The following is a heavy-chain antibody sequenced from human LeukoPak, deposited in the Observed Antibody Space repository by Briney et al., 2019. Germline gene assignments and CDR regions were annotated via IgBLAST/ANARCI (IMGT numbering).Heavy chain of an antibody. CDR2: IRHDGSYQ. V-gene: IGHV3-30*02. J-gene: IGHJ4*02. CDR3: AKNRDSSDYPRDSDY. D-gene: IGHD3-22*01. CDR1: RFTFSSYG. Sequence: GGSLRLSCAASRFTFSSYGMRWVRQTPGKGLEWVAFIRHDGSYQQYADSVKGRFTVSRDNSKDTVYLQMNSLRTEDTAVYYCAKNRDSSDYPRDSDYWGQGTLVTVSS.